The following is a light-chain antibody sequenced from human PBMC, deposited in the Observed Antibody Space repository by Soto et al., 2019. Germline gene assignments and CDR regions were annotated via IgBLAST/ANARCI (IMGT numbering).Light chain of an antibody. J-gene: IGKJ4*01. Sequence: DVGRTQSPDSLAVSLGERATINCKSSQSVLYSSNNKNHLAWYQQKPGQPPKLVIYWASTRESGVPDRFSGSGSGTDFTPTISSLQAEDVAVYYCYKYLSTPLTFGGGTKV. CDR1: QSVLYSSNNKNH. V-gene: IGKV4-1*01. CDR3: YKYLSTPLT. CDR2: WAS.